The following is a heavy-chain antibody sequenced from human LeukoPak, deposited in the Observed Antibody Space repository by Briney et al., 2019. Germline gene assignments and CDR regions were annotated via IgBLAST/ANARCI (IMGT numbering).Heavy chain of an antibody. D-gene: IGHD4-17*01. Sequence: GVLRLSCAASEFSVGSNYMTWVRQAPGKGLEWVSLIYSGGSTYYADSVKGRFTISRDNSKNTLYLQMNSLRAEDTAVYYCVRDRLHYVEYEKTFDYWGQGTLVTVSS. CDR1: EFSVGSNY. CDR3: VRDRLHYVEYEKTFDY. J-gene: IGHJ4*02. V-gene: IGHV3-66*01. CDR2: IYSGGST.